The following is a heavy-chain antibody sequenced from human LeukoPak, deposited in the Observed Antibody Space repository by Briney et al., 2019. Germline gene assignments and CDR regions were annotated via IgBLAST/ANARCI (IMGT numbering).Heavy chain of an antibody. Sequence: SETLSLTCTVSGGSISSRNYYWGWIRQPPGKGLEWIGSVYYSGSTYYNPSLKSRVTISVDTSKNQFSLKLSSVTAADTAVYYCARHSPTPNWFDPWGQGTLVTVSS. CDR1: GGSISSRNYY. CDR2: VYYSGST. V-gene: IGHV4-39*01. CDR3: ARHSPTPNWFDP. J-gene: IGHJ5*02.